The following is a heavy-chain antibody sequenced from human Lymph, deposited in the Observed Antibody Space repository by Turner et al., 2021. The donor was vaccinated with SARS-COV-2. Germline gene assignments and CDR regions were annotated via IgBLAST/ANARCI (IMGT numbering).Heavy chain of an antibody. V-gene: IGHV3-53*02. CDR1: GIMVSRNY. J-gene: IGHJ6*02. Sequence: EVQLVETGGGLIQPGGSLRLSCAASGIMVSRNYMNWVRQAPGKGLEWVSVIYSGGTTYYADSVKGRFTISRDNSKNTLYLQMNSLRVEDTAVYYCARDLGTYGMDVWGQGTTVTVSS. D-gene: IGHD6-13*01. CDR2: IYSGGTT. CDR3: ARDLGTYGMDV.